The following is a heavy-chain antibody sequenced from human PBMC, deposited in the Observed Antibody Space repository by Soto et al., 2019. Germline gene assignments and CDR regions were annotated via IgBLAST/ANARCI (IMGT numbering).Heavy chain of an antibody. CDR2: IHHSGST. CDR1: GDSISSSNW. CDR3: ARENGHMGISVAALDY. V-gene: IGHV4-4*02. J-gene: IGHJ4*02. Sequence: QVQLQESGPGLVKPSGTLSLTCAVSGDSISSSNWWTWVRQPPGKGLEWVGEIHHSGSTNYAPSLRGRATISLEKSTNQFSLTLTSVTAADTAGYYCARENGHMGISVAALDYWGQGTLVSASS. D-gene: IGHD6-19*01.